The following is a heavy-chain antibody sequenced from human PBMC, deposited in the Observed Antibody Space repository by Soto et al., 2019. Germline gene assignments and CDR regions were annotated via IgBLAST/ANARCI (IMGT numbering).Heavy chain of an antibody. CDR2: ISHDGRVT. Sequence: QVQLVESGGGMVQPGTSLRLSCAASGFTFNSLSLHWVRQRPDKGLEWVAVISHDGRVTFYADFVKGRFTVSRDNSKNTIYLQVNNLRAEDTAVYYCAREPYGDSQYFDYWGQGTLVTVSS. V-gene: IGHV3-30*04. J-gene: IGHJ4*02. CDR1: GFTFNSLS. D-gene: IGHD2-21*02. CDR3: AREPYGDSQYFDY.